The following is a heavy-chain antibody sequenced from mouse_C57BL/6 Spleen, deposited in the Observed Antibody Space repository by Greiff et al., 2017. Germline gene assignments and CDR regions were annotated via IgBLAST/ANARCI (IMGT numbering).Heavy chain of an antibody. D-gene: IGHD1-1*01. V-gene: IGHV1-52*01. CDR1: GYTFTSYW. J-gene: IGHJ2*01. CDR3: ARGYGSSLGYFDY. CDR2: IDPSDSET. Sequence: VQLQQPGAELVRPGSSVKLSCKASGYTFTSYWMHWVKQRPIQGLEWIGNIDPSDSETHYNQKFKDKATLTVDKSSSTAYMQLSSLTSEDSAVYYCARGYGSSLGYFDYWGQGTTLTVAS.